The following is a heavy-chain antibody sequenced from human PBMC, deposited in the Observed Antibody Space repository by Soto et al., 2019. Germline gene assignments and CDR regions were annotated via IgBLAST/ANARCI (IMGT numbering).Heavy chain of an antibody. CDR1: GFTFSSYA. D-gene: IGHD6-19*01. CDR3: AKGVPGIAVAGTGYFQH. CDR2: ISGSGDST. Sequence: EVQLLESGGGLVQPGGSLRLCCAASGFTFSSYAMSWVRQAPGKGLEWVSGISGSGDSTYYADSVKGRFTISRDNSNNTLYLQMNSLRADDTAVYYCAKGVPGIAVAGTGYFQHWCQGTLVTVSS. V-gene: IGHV3-23*01. J-gene: IGHJ1*01.